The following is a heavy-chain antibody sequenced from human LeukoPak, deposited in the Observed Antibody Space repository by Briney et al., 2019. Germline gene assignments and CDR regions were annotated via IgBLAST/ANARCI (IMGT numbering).Heavy chain of an antibody. V-gene: IGHV4-61*02. CDR3: ARDPRGSTSFDY. CDR1: GLSISSGSYY. CDR2: IYTSGST. J-gene: IGHJ4*02. D-gene: IGHD6-13*01. Sequence: PSQTLSLTCTVSGLSISSGSYYWRWLRQPAGKGLEWIGRIYTSGSTNYNPSLKSRVTISVDTSKNQFSLKLSSVTAADTAVYYCARDPRGSTSFDYWGQGTLVTVSS.